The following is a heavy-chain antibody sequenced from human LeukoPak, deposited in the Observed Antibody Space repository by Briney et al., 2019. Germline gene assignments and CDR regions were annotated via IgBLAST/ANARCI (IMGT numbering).Heavy chain of an antibody. CDR2: INPNSGGT. Sequence: ASVKVSCKASGYTFTGYYMHWVRQAPGQGLEWMGWINPNSGGTNYAQKFQGRVTMTRDTSISTAYMELSRLRSDDTAVYYCARWAPLRGYREAHAFDIWGQGTMVTVSS. J-gene: IGHJ3*02. V-gene: IGHV1-2*02. CDR1: GYTFTGYY. D-gene: IGHD5-18*01. CDR3: ARWAPLRGYREAHAFDI.